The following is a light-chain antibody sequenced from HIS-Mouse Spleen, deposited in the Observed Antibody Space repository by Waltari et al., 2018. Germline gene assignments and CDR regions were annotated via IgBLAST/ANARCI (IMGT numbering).Light chain of an antibody. V-gene: IGLV3-10*01. J-gene: IGLJ2*01. CDR2: EDS. CDR1: ALPKKY. CDR3: YSTDSSGNHRV. Sequence: SYELTQPPSLSVSPGQTARITFSGDALPKKYAYWYQQKSGQAPVLVIYEDSKRPSGIPERFSGSSSGTMATLTISGAQVEDEADYYCYSTDSSGNHRVFGGGTKLTVL.